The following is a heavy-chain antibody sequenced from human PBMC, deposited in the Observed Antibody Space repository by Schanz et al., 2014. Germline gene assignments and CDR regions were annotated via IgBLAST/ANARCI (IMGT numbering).Heavy chain of an antibody. D-gene: IGHD5-12*01. J-gene: IGHJ4*02. CDR1: GYTFTGYS. CDR2: INPNSGAT. Sequence: QVRLVQSGADVKKPGASVKVSCKASGYTFTGYSMHWVRQAPGQGLEWLGWINPNSGATSSAQKFQGRVTMTRDTSSSTVYMQLSSLTSDDTAIYYCARVTTGYDSWGQGTLVTVSS. CDR3: ARVTTGYDS. V-gene: IGHV1-2*02.